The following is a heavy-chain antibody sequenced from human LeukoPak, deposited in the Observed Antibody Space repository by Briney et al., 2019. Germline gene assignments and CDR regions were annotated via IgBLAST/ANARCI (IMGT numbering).Heavy chain of an antibody. CDR1: GGSISSSSYY. CDR3: ARDLGGAAAGYYYYGMDV. D-gene: IGHD6-13*01. Sequence: PSETLSLTCTVSGGSISSSSYYWGWIRQPPGKGLEWIGSIYYSGSTYYNPSLKSRVTISVDTSKNQFSLKLSSVTAADTAVYYCARDLGGAAAGYYYYGMDVWGQGTTVTVSS. CDR2: IYYSGST. J-gene: IGHJ6*02. V-gene: IGHV4-39*07.